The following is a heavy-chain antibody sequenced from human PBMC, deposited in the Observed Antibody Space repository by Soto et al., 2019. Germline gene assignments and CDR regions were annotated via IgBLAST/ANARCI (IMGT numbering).Heavy chain of an antibody. CDR3: ARRLYYDSSGFEGGGMDV. D-gene: IGHD3-22*01. CDR1: GGSISSSGYY. CDR2: IYYSGST. J-gene: IGHJ6*02. V-gene: IGHV4-39*01. Sequence: PSETLSLTCTVSGGSISSSGYYWGWIRQPPGKGLEWIGSIYYSGSTYYNPSLKSRVTISVDTSKNHFSLKLSFVTAADTAVYYCARRLYYDSSGFEGGGMDVWGQGTTVTVSS.